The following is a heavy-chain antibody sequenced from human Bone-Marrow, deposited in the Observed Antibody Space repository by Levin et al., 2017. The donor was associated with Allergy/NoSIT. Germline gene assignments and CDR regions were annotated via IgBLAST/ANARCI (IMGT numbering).Heavy chain of an antibody. CDR3: ARDRSYGDALDI. CDR2: IGPNSGAT. D-gene: IGHD6-6*01. CDR1: GYTFTDHY. J-gene: IGHJ3*02. V-gene: IGHV1-2*02. Sequence: ASVKVSCRASGYTFTDHYIHWVRQAPGQGLEWMGWIGPNSGATNYAQRFQGRVTMARDTSISTAYMEPSGLTSGDTAVYYCARDRSYGDALDIWGPGTKVTVSS.